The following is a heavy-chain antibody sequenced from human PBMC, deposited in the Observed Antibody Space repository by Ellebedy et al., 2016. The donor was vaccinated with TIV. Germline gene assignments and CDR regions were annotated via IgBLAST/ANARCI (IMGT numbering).Heavy chain of an antibody. CDR1: AFTFSNFA. CDR3: AIAHQSLAVAGPAY. CDR2: ISYDENSE. Sequence: PGGSLRLSCAAPAFTFSNFAMHWVRQAPGKGLEWVAVISYDENSEFYADSVKGRFTISRDSSKKALYLQMNNLRAQDTAVYYCAIAHQSLAVAGPAYWGQGTLVTVSS. J-gene: IGHJ4*02. V-gene: IGHV3-30-3*01. D-gene: IGHD6-19*01.